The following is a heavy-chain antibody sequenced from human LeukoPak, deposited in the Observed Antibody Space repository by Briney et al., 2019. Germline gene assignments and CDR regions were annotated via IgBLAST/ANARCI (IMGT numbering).Heavy chain of an antibody. J-gene: IGHJ5*02. Sequence: PSETLSLTCTVSGGSMNQYYWSWIRQPAGKGLEWIGRIYSTGTTYYKPSLKSRVTMSVDTSHNQFFLKLNSVTAADTAVYYCAREARSGYEGFWSDPWGQGTVVTVSS. V-gene: IGHV4-4*07. CDR2: IYSTGTT. CDR3: AREARSGYEGFWSDP. CDR1: GGSMNQYY. D-gene: IGHD5-12*01.